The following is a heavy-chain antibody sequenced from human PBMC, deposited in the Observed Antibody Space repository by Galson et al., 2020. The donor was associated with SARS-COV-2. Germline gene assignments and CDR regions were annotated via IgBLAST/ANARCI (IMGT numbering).Heavy chain of an antibody. CDR2: INTYGSAT. CDR1: GFTFSSNW. CDR3: ARGYGGNILGWVHP. D-gene: IGHD4-17*01. Sequence: GGSLRLSCTASGFTFSSNWMHWVRQAPGTGLVWVSRINTYGSATTYDDSAQGRLTISRDNAKNTLYLQMDSLRAEATAVYYCARGYGGNILGWVHPGGQGTLVTVSS. J-gene: IGHJ5*02. V-gene: IGHV3-74*01.